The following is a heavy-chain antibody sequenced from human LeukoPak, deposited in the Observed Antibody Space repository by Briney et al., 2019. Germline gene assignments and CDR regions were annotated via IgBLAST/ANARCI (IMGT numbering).Heavy chain of an antibody. CDR1: GGTFSSYA. Sequence: ASVKLSCKASGGTFSSYAISWVRQAPGQGLEWMGGIIPIFGTANYAQKFQGRVTITADESTSTAYMELSSLRSEDTAVYYCARAGDIVVVPAAMGWFDPWGQGTLVTVSS. V-gene: IGHV1-69*01. J-gene: IGHJ5*02. CDR3: ARAGDIVVVPAAMGWFDP. D-gene: IGHD2-2*01. CDR2: IIPIFGTA.